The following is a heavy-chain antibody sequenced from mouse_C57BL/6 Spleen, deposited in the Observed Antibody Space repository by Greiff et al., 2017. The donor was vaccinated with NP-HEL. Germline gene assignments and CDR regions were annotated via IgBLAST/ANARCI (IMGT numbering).Heavy chain of an antibody. D-gene: IGHD1-2*01. Sequence: QVQLQQPGAELVKPGASVKMSCEASGYTFTSYWITWVKPRPGQGLEWIGDIYPGSGSTNYNEKFKSKATLTVDTSSSTAYMQLSSLTSEVSAVYYCALITTADWYFDVWGTGTTVTVSS. J-gene: IGHJ1*03. CDR3: ALITTADWYFDV. CDR1: GYTFTSYW. V-gene: IGHV1-55*01. CDR2: IYPGSGST.